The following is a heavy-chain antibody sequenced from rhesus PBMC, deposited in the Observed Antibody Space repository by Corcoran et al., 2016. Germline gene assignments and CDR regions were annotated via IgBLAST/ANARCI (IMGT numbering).Heavy chain of an antibody. J-gene: IGHJ4*01. V-gene: IGHV3S5*01. CDR1: GFTFSSYG. D-gene: IGHD4-23*01. CDR3: AKDSRWTVTTRLDY. CDR2: ISNGGGST. Sequence: EVQLVESGGGLVQPGGSLRLSCAASGFTFSSYGMSWVRTAPGKGLEWVTYISNGGGSTYYADSVKGRFTISRDNSKNTLSLQMNSLRAEDTAVYYCAKDSRWTVTTRLDYWGQGVLVTVSS.